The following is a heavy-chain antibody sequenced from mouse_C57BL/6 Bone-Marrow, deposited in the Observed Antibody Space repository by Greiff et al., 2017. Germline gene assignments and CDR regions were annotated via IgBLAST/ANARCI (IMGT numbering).Heavy chain of an antibody. CDR2: IYPGSGST. Sequence: VQLQQPGAELVKPGASVKMSCKASGYTFTSYWITWVKPRPGQGLEWIGDIYPGSGSTNYNEKFKSKATLTVDTSSSTAYMQLSSLTSEDSAVYYCARSGRYYDYTFDYWGQGTTLTVAS. CDR3: ARSGRYYDYTFDY. V-gene: IGHV1-55*01. CDR1: GYTFTSYW. D-gene: IGHD2-4*01. J-gene: IGHJ2*01.